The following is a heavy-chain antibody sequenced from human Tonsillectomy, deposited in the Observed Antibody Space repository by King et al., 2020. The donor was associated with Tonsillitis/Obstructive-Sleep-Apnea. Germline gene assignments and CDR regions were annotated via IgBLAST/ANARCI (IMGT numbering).Heavy chain of an antibody. CDR2: IYYSGST. CDR3: ARLTGGGSGLARLEYYFYGMDV. D-gene: IGHD6-19*01. Sequence: VQLPESGPGLVKPSETLSLTYTVSGGSISRYYWSWIRQPPGKGLEWIGYIYYSGSTNYNPSLKSRVTISVDTSKNQFSLKLSSVTAADTPVYSCARLTGGGSGLARLEYYFYGMDVWGQGTTVTVSS. J-gene: IGHJ6*02. V-gene: IGHV4-59*08. CDR1: GGSISRYY.